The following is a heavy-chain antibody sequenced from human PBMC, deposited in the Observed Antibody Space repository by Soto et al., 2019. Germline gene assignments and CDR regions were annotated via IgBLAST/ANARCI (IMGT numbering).Heavy chain of an antibody. Sequence: PGGSLRLSCAASGFTVSSNYMSWVRQAPGKGLEWVSVIYSGGDTYYADSVKGRFTISRDNSKNMVYLQMNSLRAEDTAVYYCARSPMVRVPVPDYWGQGTLVTVSS. V-gene: IGHV3-66*01. D-gene: IGHD3-10*01. J-gene: IGHJ4*02. CDR1: GFTVSSNY. CDR2: IYSGGDT. CDR3: ARSPMVRVPVPDY.